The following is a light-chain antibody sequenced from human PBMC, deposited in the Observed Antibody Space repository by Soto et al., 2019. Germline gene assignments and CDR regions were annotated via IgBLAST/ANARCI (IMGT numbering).Light chain of an antibody. CDR1: SSDVGGYNY. CDR3: SSYTSSSTPGAV. CDR2: DVS. J-gene: IGLJ2*01. V-gene: IGLV2-14*01. Sequence: QSALTQPVSVSGSPGQSITISCTGTSSDVGGYNYVSWYQQHPGKAPKLMIYDVSNRPSGVSNRFSGSKSGNTASLTISGLQAEDEADYYCSSYTSSSTPGAVFGGGTKLTVL.